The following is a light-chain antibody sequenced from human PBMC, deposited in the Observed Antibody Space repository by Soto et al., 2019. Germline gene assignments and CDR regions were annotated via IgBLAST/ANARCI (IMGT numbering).Light chain of an antibody. CDR1: NTSIGAGYD. V-gene: IGLV1-40*01. Sequence: QSVLTQPPSVSGAPGQRVSISCTGSNTSIGAGYDVNWYQQLPGTAPKLLIYAIINRPSGVPDRFSGSKSGASAFLVITGLQAEDEADYYCQSYDSSLSAWKVFGGGTKLTVL. CDR2: AII. CDR3: QSYDSSLSAWKV. J-gene: IGLJ3*02.